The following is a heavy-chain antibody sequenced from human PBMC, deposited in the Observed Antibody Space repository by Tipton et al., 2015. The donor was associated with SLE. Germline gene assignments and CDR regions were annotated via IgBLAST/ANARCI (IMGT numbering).Heavy chain of an antibody. Sequence: SLRLSCAASGFTFSNAWMSWVRQAPGKGLEWVGLIKSKTDGGTTDYAAPVKGRFTISRDDSKNTLYLQMNSLKTEDTAVYYCTTVLGITGSLDFDYWGQGTLVTVSS. CDR2: IKSKTDGGTT. CDR3: TTVLGITGSLDFDY. J-gene: IGHJ4*02. CDR1: GFTFSNAW. D-gene: IGHD3-16*01. V-gene: IGHV3-15*01.